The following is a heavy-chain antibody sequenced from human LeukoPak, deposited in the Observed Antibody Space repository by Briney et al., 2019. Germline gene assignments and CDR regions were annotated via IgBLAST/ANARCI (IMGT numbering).Heavy chain of an antibody. D-gene: IGHD3-22*01. V-gene: IGHV1-69*01. J-gene: IGHJ4*02. CDR1: GGTFRSFA. Sequence: ASVKVSCKASGGTFRSFAISWVRQAPGQGLEWMGGIIPIFRTANYAQKFQGRVTITADESTSTAYMELSSLRSEDTAVYYCARALRYYSDSSGYAFDYWGLGTLVTVSS. CDR2: IIPIFRTA. CDR3: ARALRYYSDSSGYAFDY.